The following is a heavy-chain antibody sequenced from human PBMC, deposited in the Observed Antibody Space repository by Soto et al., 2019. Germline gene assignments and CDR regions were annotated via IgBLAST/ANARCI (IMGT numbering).Heavy chain of an antibody. Sequence: SETLSLTCTVSGGSISSSSYYWGWIRQPPGKGLEWIGSIYYSGSTYYNPSLKSRVTISVDTSKNKFSLKLSAVTAADTAVYYCASAYYYDSSGYWHYWGQGTLVTVS. CDR3: ASAYYYDSSGYWHY. V-gene: IGHV4-39*01. J-gene: IGHJ4*02. CDR2: IYYSGST. D-gene: IGHD3-22*01. CDR1: GGSISSSSYY.